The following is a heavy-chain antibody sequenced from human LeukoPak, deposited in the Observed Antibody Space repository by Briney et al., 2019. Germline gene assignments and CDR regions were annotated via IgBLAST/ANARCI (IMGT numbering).Heavy chain of an antibody. CDR1: GFTFSSYA. CDR2: ISYDGSNK. J-gene: IGHJ5*02. V-gene: IGHV3-30-3*01. CDR3: AKDSSAAVAGGYWFDP. Sequence: GGSLRLSCAASGFTFSSYAMHWVRQAPGKGLEWVAVISYDGSNKYYADSVKGRFTISRDNSKNTVYLQMNSLRAEDTAVYYCAKDSSAAVAGGYWFDPWGQGTLVTVSS. D-gene: IGHD6-19*01.